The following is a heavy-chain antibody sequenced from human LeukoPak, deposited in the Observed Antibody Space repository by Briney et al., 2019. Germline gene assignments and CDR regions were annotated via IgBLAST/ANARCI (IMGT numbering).Heavy chain of an antibody. V-gene: IGHV1-2*02. CDR1: GGTFSSYA. Sequence: ASVKVSCKASGGTFSSYAISWVRQAPGQGLEWMGWINPNSGGTNYAQKFQGRVTMTRDTSISTAYMELSRLRSDDTAVYYCARDDIVGATGDYWGQGTLVTVSS. D-gene: IGHD1-26*01. J-gene: IGHJ4*02. CDR3: ARDDIVGATGDY. CDR2: INPNSGGT.